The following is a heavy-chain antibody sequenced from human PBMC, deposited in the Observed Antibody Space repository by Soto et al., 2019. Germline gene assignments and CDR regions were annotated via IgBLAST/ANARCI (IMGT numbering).Heavy chain of an antibody. CDR1: GYSFTSYY. CDR2: INPSGGST. Sequence: ASGKVSCKASGYSFTSYYMHWVRQAPGQGIEWMGIINPSGGSTSYAQKFQGSVTMTRVTSPSTVYMELSSLRSEDTAVYYCARDRLVQGSGIPPAGLAYRGQGSLVPVSS. V-gene: IGHV1-46*03. CDR3: ARDRLVQGSGIPPAGLAY. J-gene: IGHJ4*02. D-gene: IGHD6-13*01.